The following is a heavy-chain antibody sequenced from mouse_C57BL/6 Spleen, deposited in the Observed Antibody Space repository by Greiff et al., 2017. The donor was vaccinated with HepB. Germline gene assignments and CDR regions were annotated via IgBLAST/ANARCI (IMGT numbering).Heavy chain of an antibody. Sequence: EVQLVESGGDLVKPGGSLKLSCAASGFTFSSYGMSWVRQTPDKRLEWVATISSGGSYTYYPDSVKGRFTISRDNAKNTLYLQMSSLKSEDTAMYYCARQDGSRVPPFDYWGQGTTLTVAS. V-gene: IGHV5-6*01. CDR2: ISSGGSYT. CDR1: GFTFSSYG. CDR3: ARQDGSRVPPFDY. J-gene: IGHJ2*01. D-gene: IGHD1-1*01.